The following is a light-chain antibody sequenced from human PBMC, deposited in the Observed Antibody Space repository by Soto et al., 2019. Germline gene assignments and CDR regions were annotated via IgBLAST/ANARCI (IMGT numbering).Light chain of an antibody. V-gene: IGKV3-15*01. CDR2: GAS. CDR3: QQYNNWPPWT. Sequence: EIVMTQSPATLSVSPGERATLSCRASQSLSSNLVWYQQKPGQAPRLLIYGASTRATGIPARFSGSGSGTEFTLTISSLQSEDFAVYYCQQYNNWPPWTFGQGTKVDI. CDR1: QSLSSN. J-gene: IGKJ1*01.